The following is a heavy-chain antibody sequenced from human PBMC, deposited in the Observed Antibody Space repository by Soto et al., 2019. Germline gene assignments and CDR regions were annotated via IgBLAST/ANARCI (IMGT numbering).Heavy chain of an antibody. D-gene: IGHD6-13*01. Sequence: PGGSLRLSCAASGFTFSSYSMNWVRQAPGKGLEWVSYISSSSTIYYADSVKGRFTISRDNAKNSLYLQMNSLRDEDTAVYYCARGFHSSWYYYYGMDVWGQGTTVTVSS. CDR2: ISSSSTI. CDR1: GFTFSSYS. V-gene: IGHV3-48*02. CDR3: ARGFHSSWYYYYGMDV. J-gene: IGHJ6*02.